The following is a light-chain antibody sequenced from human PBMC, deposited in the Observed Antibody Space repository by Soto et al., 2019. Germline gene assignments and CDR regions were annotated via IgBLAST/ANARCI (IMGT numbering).Light chain of an antibody. CDR3: QQLHDYPIT. J-gene: IGKJ5*01. Sequence: DIQMTQSPSAMSASVGDRFTITCRSSQAISNYLAWFQQKPGQVPKRLIYAASTLQSGVPSRFSGSGSGTDFTLTISSLQPEDFATYYCQQLHDYPITFGQGTRLEIK. V-gene: IGKV1-17*03. CDR1: QAISNY. CDR2: AAS.